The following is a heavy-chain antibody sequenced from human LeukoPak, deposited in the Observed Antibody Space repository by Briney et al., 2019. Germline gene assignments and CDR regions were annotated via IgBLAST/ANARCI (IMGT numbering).Heavy chain of an antibody. CDR1: GFTFSSYA. Sequence: GGSLGLSCAASGFTFSSYAMHWVRQAPGKGLEWVAVISYDGSNKYYADSVKGRFTISRDNSKNTLYLQMNSLRAEDTAVYYCARERYQLLFDYWGQGTLVTVSS. CDR3: ARERYQLLFDY. CDR2: ISYDGSNK. V-gene: IGHV3-30-3*01. J-gene: IGHJ4*02. D-gene: IGHD2-2*01.